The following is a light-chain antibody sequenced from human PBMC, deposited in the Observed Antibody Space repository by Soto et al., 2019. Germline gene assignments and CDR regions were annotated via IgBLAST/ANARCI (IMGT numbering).Light chain of an antibody. Sequence: QSALTQPASVSGLPGQSITISCTGTSSDVGGYKYVSWYQQHPGKAPKLAIYEVTNRPSGVSNRFSGSKSGNTASLTISGLQAEDEADYYCGSYTSTTTRVFGGGTKLTVL. CDR3: GSYTSTTTRV. V-gene: IGLV2-14*01. CDR2: EVT. J-gene: IGLJ3*02. CDR1: SSDVGGYKY.